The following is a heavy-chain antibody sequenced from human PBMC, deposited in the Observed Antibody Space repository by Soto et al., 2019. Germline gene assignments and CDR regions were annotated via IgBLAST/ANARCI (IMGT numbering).Heavy chain of an antibody. CDR3: ARDGSSGWSRWYFDL. CDR2: IIPIFGTA. J-gene: IGHJ2*01. CDR1: GGTFSSYA. V-gene: IGHV1-69*01. Sequence: QVQRVQSGAEVKKPGSSVKVSCKASGGTFSSYAISWVRQAPGQGLEWMGGIIPIFGTANYAQKFQGRVTITADESTRTPYMELSSLRSEDTAVYYCARDGSSGWSRWYFDLWGRGTLVTVSS. D-gene: IGHD6-19*01.